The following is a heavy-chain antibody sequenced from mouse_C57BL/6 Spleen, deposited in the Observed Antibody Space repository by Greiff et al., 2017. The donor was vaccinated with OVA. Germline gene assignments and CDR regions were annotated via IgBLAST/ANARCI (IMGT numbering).Heavy chain of an antibody. Sequence: EVKLQESGPGLVKPSQSLSLTCSVTGYSITSGYYWNWIRQFPGNKLEWMGYISYDGSNNYNPSLKNRISITRDTSKNQFFLKLNSVTTEDTATYYCARDLDWDSGYWGQGTTLTVSS. V-gene: IGHV3-6*01. CDR2: ISYDGSN. J-gene: IGHJ2*01. CDR1: GYSITSGYY. CDR3: ARDLDWDSGY. D-gene: IGHD3-3*01.